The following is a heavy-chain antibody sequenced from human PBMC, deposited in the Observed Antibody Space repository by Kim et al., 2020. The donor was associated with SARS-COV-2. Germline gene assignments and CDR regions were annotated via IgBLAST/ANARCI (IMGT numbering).Heavy chain of an antibody. V-gene: IGHV4-59*11. D-gene: IGHD6-19*01. CDR2: LSYIGST. Sequence: SETLSLTCTVSGGSISSHYWSWIRQPPGKRLEWIGYLSYIGSTNYNPSLKSRVTISVDTSKNQFSLHLSSVTAADTAVYYCARDSGYSSGWIEAVDIWGQGTMVTVSS. J-gene: IGHJ3*02. CDR3: ARDSGYSSGWIEAVDI. CDR1: GGSISSHY.